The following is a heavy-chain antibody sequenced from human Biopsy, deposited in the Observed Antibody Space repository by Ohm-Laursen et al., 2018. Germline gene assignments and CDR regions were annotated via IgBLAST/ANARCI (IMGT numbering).Heavy chain of an antibody. CDR2: ISDDGRNK. CDR1: GFSFSSYG. Sequence: SLRLSCTASGFSFSSYGMHWVRQAPGKGLEWVAVISDDGRNKYYIDSVRGRFTISRDNSKSTVYLQMNSLRVEDTAVYYCVKGTQLLGDWGQGTQVTVSS. V-gene: IGHV3-30*18. CDR3: VKGTQLLGD. J-gene: IGHJ4*02. D-gene: IGHD3-10*01.